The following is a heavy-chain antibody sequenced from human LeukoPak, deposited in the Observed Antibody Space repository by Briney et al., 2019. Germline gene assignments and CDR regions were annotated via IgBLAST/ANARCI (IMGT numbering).Heavy chain of an antibody. Sequence: PSDTLSLTCTVSGGSISSYYWSWIRQPPGKGLEWIGYIYYSGSTNYNPSLKSRVTISVDTSKNQFSLKLSSVTAADTAVYYCARDRVIVGATSYHPNYYYYGMDVWGQGTTVTVSS. D-gene: IGHD1-26*01. J-gene: IGHJ6*02. V-gene: IGHV4-59*01. CDR3: ARDRVIVGATSYHPNYYYYGMDV. CDR1: GGSISSYY. CDR2: IYYSGST.